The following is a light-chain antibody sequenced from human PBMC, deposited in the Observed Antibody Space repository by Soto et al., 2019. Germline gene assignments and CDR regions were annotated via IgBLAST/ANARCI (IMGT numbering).Light chain of an antibody. CDR2: DAS. CDR1: QSVKNY. V-gene: IGKV3-11*01. CDR3: QQRSNWPLT. Sequence: EIALTQSPATLSLSPGERATLSCRASQSVKNYLAWYQQKPGQAPRRLIYDASNRATGIPARFSGSGSGTDFALNISSLEPEDFAVYYCQQRSNWPLTFGGGTKVDIK. J-gene: IGKJ4*01.